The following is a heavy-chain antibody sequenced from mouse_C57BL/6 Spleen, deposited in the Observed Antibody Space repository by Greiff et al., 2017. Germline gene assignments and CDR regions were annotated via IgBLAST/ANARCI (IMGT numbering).Heavy chain of an antibody. V-gene: IGHV7-3*01. J-gene: IGHJ1*03. CDR2: IRNKANGYTT. D-gene: IGHD2-1*01. Sequence: EVKLMESGGGLVQPGGSLSLSCAASGFTFTDYYMSWVRQPPGKALEWLGFIRNKANGYTTEYSASVKGRFTISSDNSQSILYLQMNALRAEDSAPYYCARLYGNYLWYFDVGCTGTTVTVSS. CDR1: GFTFTDYY. CDR3: ARLYGNYLWYFDV.